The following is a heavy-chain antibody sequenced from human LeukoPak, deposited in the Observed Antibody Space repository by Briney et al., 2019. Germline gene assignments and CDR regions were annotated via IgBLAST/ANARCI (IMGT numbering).Heavy chain of an antibody. CDR3: ARGARQTGTRFDY. J-gene: IGHJ4*02. CDR2: IIPIFGTA. Sequence: SSVKVSCKASGGTFSSYAISWVRQAPGQGLEWMGGIIPIFGTANYAQKFQGRVTITTDESTSTAYTELSSLRSEDTAVYYCARGARQTGTRFDYWGQGTLVTVSS. D-gene: IGHD1-1*01. V-gene: IGHV1-69*05. CDR1: GGTFSSYA.